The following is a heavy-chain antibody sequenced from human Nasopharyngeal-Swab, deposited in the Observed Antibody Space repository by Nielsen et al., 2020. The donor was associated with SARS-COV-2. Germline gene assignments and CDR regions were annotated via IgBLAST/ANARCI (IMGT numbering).Heavy chain of an antibody. D-gene: IGHD6-19*01. CDR3: ATPGIAVVGAFDI. CDR1: GGSFRDYY. V-gene: IGHV4-34*01. CDR2: IYYSGST. Sequence: SETLSLTCAVYGGSFRDYYWSWIRQPPGKGLEWIGSIYYSGSTYYNPSLKSRVTISVDTSKNQFSLKLSSVTAADTAVYYCATPGIAVVGAFDIWGQGTMVTVSS. J-gene: IGHJ3*02.